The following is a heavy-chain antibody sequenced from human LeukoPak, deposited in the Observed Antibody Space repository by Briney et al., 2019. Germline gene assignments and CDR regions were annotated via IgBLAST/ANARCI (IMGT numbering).Heavy chain of an antibody. CDR3: AKTRDYYDNSGLNYYFDY. CDR2: IGGSGGST. D-gene: IGHD3-22*01. V-gene: IGHV3-23*01. CDR1: GFPFSAYA. J-gene: IGHJ4*02. Sequence: PGGSLRLSCEASGFPFSAYAMTWVRQAPGKGLEWVSVIGGSGGSTYYGDSVKGRFTISRDNSKNTLHLQMNSLRAEDTAVYYCAKTRDYYDNSGLNYYFDYWGQGTLVTVSS.